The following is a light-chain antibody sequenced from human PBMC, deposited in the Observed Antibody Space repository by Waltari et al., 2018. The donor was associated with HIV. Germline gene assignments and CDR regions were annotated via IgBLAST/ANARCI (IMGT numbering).Light chain of an antibody. CDR3: PTYNSAPFA. Sequence: DIQLTQSPSSLAASVGDRVTIPCRASQGISNYLAWYQQKPGKVHKLLIYAASTLHSGVPSRFSCCGSWTDFTLTISSLLPEDVAAHYRPTYNSAPFAFGPGAEVDI. V-gene: IGKV1-27*01. CDR2: AAS. J-gene: IGKJ3*01. CDR1: QGISNY.